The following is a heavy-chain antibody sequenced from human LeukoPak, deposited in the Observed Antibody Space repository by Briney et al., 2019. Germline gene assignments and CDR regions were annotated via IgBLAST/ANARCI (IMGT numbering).Heavy chain of an antibody. V-gene: IGHV1-69*04. CDR3: ARRRDIVVVPAAVSDAFDI. Sequence: SVKVSCKASGGTFSSYAISWVRQAPGQGLEWMGRIIPIFGIANYAQKFQGRVTITADKSASTAYMELSSLRSEDTAVYYCARRRDIVVVPAAVSDAFDIWGQGTMVTVSS. CDR1: GGTFSSYA. J-gene: IGHJ3*02. CDR2: IIPIFGIA. D-gene: IGHD2-2*01.